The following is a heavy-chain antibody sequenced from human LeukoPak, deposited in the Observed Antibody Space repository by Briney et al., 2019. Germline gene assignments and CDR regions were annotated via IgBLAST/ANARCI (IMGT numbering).Heavy chain of an antibody. Sequence: GGSLRLSCAASGFTFSSYGMHWVRQAPGKGLEWVAVISEDGRNKYYADSVKGRFTISRDNSKNTLFLQMNSLRTEDTVVYYCANTIWEWFSYYYGMDVWGQGTTVTVSS. CDR2: ISEDGRNK. CDR1: GFTFSSYG. D-gene: IGHD3-3*01. V-gene: IGHV3-30*18. J-gene: IGHJ6*02. CDR3: ANTIWEWFSYYYGMDV.